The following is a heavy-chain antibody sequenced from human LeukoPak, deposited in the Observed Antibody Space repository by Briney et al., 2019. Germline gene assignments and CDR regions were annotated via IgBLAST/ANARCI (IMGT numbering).Heavy chain of an antibody. CDR2: IYPGDSDT. CDR3: ARGISLEDTAMVSTFDY. CDR1: GFTFDDYG. D-gene: IGHD5-18*01. V-gene: IGHV5-51*01. Sequence: GGSLRLSCAASGFTFDDYGMSWVRQAPGKGLEWMGIIYPGDSDTRYSPSFQGQVTISADKSISTAYLQWSSLKASDTAMYYCARGISLEDTAMVSTFDYWGQGTLVTVSS. J-gene: IGHJ4*02.